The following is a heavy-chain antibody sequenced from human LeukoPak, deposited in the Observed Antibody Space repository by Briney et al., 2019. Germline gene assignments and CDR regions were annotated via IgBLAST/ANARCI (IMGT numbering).Heavy chain of an antibody. CDR1: GGTFSSYA. D-gene: IGHD3-10*01. J-gene: IGHJ4*02. CDR2: ISGSGGST. CDR3: ANFYGSGSYSAYYFDY. Sequence: GASVKVSCKASGGTFSSYAISWVRQAPGKGLDWFSAISGSGGSTYYADSVKGRFTISRDNSKNTLYLQMNSLRAEDTAVYYCANFYGSGSYSAYYFDYWGQGTLVTVSS. V-gene: IGHV3-23*01.